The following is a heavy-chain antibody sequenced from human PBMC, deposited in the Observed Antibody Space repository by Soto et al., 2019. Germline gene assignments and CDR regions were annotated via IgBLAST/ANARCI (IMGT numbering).Heavy chain of an antibody. V-gene: IGHV3-21*01. CDR3: ARAQRISGYDHDAFDI. CDR2: ISSSSSYI. Sequence: GGSLRLSCAASGFTFSSYSMNWVRQAPGKGLEWVSSISSSSSYIYYADSVKGRFTISRDNAKNSLYLQMNSLRAEDTAVYYCARAQRISGYDHDAFDIWGQGTMVTVSS. D-gene: IGHD5-12*01. CDR1: GFTFSSYS. J-gene: IGHJ3*02.